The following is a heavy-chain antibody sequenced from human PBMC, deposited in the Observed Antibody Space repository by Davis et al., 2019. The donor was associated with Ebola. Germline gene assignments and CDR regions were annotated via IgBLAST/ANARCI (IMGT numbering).Heavy chain of an antibody. CDR3: AKGESVPWRELPY. D-gene: IGHD1-26*01. J-gene: IGHJ4*02. V-gene: IGHV3-23*01. CDR2: ISDGGTST. Sequence: GESLKISCAASGFSVSNYAMTWVRQAPGKGLEWVSSISDGGTSTYYADSLRGRFTISRDNFKSTLYLQMNSLRAEDTAIYYCAKGESVPWRELPYWGRGALVTVSS. CDR1: GFSVSNYA.